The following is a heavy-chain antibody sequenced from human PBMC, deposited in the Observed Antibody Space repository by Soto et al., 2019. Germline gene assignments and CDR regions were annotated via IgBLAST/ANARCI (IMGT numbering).Heavy chain of an antibody. Sequence: SETLSLTCTVSGGSVSRGSYYWCWIRQPPGKGLEWIGYIYYSGSTYYNPSLKSRVTMSVDTSKNQFSLKLSSVTAVDTAVYYCARGQLLPEYWGQGTLVTVSS. CDR3: ARGQLLPEY. D-gene: IGHD2-15*01. CDR2: IYYSGST. V-gene: IGHV4-61*01. J-gene: IGHJ4*02. CDR1: GGSVSRGSYY.